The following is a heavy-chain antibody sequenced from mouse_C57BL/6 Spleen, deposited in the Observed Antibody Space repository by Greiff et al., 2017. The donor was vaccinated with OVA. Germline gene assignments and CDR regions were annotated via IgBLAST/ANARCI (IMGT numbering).Heavy chain of an antibody. CDR3: SRDCGHWGCAY. V-gene: IGHV5-4*01. J-gene: IGHJ3*01. Sequence: EVKLVESGGGLVKPGGSLKLSCAASGFTFSSYAMSWVRQTPETRLEWVATISAGGSYTYYTDNVKGRFTFSRDNAKSIVYLQRSRLKSEDTAMYYCSRDCGHWGCAYWVQGTLGTVSA. CDR1: GFTFSSYA. D-gene: IGHD4-1*01. CDR2: ISAGGSYT.